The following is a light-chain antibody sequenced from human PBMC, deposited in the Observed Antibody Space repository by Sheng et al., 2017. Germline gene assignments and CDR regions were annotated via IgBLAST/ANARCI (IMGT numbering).Light chain of an antibody. CDR2: AAS. CDR3: QQTYSTPLT. Sequence: DIQMTQSPSSVSASVGDRVTLTCRASQGINTWLAWYQHKPGRAPKLLIHAASSLQSGVPSRFSGSGSGTDFTLTISSLQPEDFATYFCQQTYSTPLTFGGGTKIEIK. J-gene: IGKJ4*01. V-gene: IGKV1-12*01. CDR1: QGINTW.